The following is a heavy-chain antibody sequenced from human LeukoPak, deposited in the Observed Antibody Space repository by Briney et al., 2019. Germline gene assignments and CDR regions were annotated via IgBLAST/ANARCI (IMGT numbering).Heavy chain of an antibody. Sequence: PGGSMRLSCTASGFTSGDYAMSWVRQAPEKGLEWVGFIRSKAYGGTTEYAASVKGRFTISRDDSKSIAYLQMNSLKTEDTAVYYCTPTAGGHGGSLDYWSQGTLVTVSS. CDR2: IRSKAYGGTT. CDR1: GFTSGDYA. D-gene: IGHD5-12*01. CDR3: TPTAGGHGGSLDY. V-gene: IGHV3-49*04. J-gene: IGHJ4*02.